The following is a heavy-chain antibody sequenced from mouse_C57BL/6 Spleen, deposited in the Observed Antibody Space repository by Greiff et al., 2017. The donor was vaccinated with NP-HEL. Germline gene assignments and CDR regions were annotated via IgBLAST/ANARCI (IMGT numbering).Heavy chain of an antibody. CDR3: ARSRFITTVVYFDY. CDR1: GYAFSSSW. J-gene: IGHJ2*01. D-gene: IGHD1-1*01. V-gene: IGHV1-82*01. Sequence: VKLVESGPELVKPGASVKISCKASGYAFSSSWMNWVKQRPGKGLEWIGRIYPGDGDTNYNGKFKGKATLTADKSSSTAYMQLSSLTSEDSAVYFCARSRFITTVVYFDYWGQGTTLTVSS. CDR2: IYPGDGDT.